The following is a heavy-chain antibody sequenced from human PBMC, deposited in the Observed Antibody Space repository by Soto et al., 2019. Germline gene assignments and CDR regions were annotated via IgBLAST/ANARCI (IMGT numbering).Heavy chain of an antibody. CDR1: GFAFSSYL. J-gene: IGHJ4*02. CDR2: INSDGSST. V-gene: IGHV3-74*01. D-gene: IGHD3-10*01. CDR3: ASLGSYGSGSPLDY. Sequence: SCAASGFAFSSYLMHWVRQAPGKGLVWVSRINSDGSSTSYADSVKGRFTISRDNAKNTLYLQMNSLRAEDTAVYYCASLGSYGSGSPLDYWGQGTLVTAPQ.